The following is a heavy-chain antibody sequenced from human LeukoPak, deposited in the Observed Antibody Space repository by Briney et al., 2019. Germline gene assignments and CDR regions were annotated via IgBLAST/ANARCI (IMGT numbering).Heavy chain of an antibody. Sequence: APVKVSCKASGYTFTGYYMHWVRQAPGQGLEWMGWIYPNSGGTDSAQKFQGRVTMTRDTSISTAYMELSSPRSDDTAVYYCARGGWDLPALYDYWGQGTLVTVSS. CDR2: IYPNSGGT. CDR3: ARGGWDLPALYDY. D-gene: IGHD1-26*01. V-gene: IGHV1-2*02. CDR1: GYTFTGYY. J-gene: IGHJ4*02.